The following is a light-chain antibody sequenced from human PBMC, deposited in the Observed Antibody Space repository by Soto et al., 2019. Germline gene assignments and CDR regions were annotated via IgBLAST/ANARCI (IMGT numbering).Light chain of an antibody. Sequence: EIVMTQSPATLSVSPGERATLSCRASQSVSSNLAWYQQKPGQAPRLLIYGASTRATGIPARFSGSGSGTEFTLTISSLQSEDCAVYYCQRDNNWPLTFGGGTKVEIK. CDR1: QSVSSN. J-gene: IGKJ4*01. CDR3: QRDNNWPLT. V-gene: IGKV3-15*01. CDR2: GAS.